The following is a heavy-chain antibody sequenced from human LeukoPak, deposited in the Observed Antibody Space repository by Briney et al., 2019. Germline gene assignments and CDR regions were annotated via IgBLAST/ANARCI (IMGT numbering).Heavy chain of an antibody. J-gene: IGHJ4*02. V-gene: IGHV3-43*02. D-gene: IGHD3-16*01. CDR3: AKDGPGGFWDVDY. CDR2: ISGDGGIT. Sequence: GGSLRLSCAASGFTFYDYAMLWVRQAPGKGLEWVSLISGDGGITYYADSVKGRFTISRDNSKNSLYLQINSLRTEDTALYYCAKDGPGGFWDVDYWGQGTLVTVSS. CDR1: GFTFYDYA.